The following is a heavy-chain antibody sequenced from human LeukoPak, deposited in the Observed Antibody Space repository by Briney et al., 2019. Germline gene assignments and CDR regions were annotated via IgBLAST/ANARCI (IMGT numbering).Heavy chain of an antibody. V-gene: IGHV1-2*02. J-gene: IGHJ5*02. CDR1: GYTFTGYY. CDR2: INPNSGGT. CDR3: ARDRGYCSSTSCYPRRNWFDP. Sequence: ASVKVSCKASGYTFTGYYMHWVRQAPGQGLEWMGWINPNSGGTNYAQKFQGRVTMTRDTSISTAYIELSRLRSDDTAVYYCARDRGYCSSTSCYPRRNWFDPWGQGTLVTVSS. D-gene: IGHD2-2*01.